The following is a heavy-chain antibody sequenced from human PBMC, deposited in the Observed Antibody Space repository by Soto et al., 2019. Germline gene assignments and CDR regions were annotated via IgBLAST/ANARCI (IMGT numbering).Heavy chain of an antibody. CDR3: ERRVDTPMVTVFDY. D-gene: IGHD5-18*01. CDR2: IIPIFGPA. V-gene: IGHV1-69*13. CDR1: GRTFSNYA. Sequence: ASVKVSCKASGRTFSNYAVTWVRQAPGQGLEWMGGIIPIFGPANYAQKFQGRVTITADESTSTAYMELSSLRSEDTAVYYCERRVDTPMVTVFDYWGQGTLVTVSS. J-gene: IGHJ4*02.